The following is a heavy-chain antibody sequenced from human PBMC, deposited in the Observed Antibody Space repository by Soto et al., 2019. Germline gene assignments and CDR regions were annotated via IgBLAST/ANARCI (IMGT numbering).Heavy chain of an antibody. CDR2: IIPILGIE. Sequence: SVKVSCKASGGPFSSHTLTWVRQAPGQGLEWVGRIIPILGIENYEQKLQGRVTITADKSTSTAYMELSSLRSDDTAMYFCARGAPDAFDIWGQGTMVTVSS. CDR3: ARGAPDAFDI. V-gene: IGHV1-69*02. J-gene: IGHJ3*02. CDR1: GGPFSSHT.